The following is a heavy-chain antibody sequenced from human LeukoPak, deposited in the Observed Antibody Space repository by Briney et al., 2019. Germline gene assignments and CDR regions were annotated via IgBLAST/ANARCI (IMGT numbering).Heavy chain of an antibody. CDR1: GFTFSSYG. CDR3: ASGPGSSWYYFDY. Sequence: GGSLRLSCAASGFTFSSYGMHWVRQAPGKGLEWVAVISYDGSNKYYADSVKGRFTISRDNSKNTLYLQMNSLRAEDTAVYYCASGPGSSWYYFDYWGQGTLVTVSS. V-gene: IGHV3-30*19. CDR2: ISYDGSNK. D-gene: IGHD6-13*01. J-gene: IGHJ4*02.